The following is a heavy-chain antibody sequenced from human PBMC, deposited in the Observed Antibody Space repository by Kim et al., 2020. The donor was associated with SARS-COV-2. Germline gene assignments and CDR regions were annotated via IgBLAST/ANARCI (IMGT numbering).Heavy chain of an antibody. CDR3: ATSYYYDSSGYYYPFDY. V-gene: IGHV4-59*01. Sequence: LKSRVTISVDTSKNQFSLKLSSVTAADTAVYYCATSYYYDSSGYYYPFDYWGQGTLVTVSS. J-gene: IGHJ4*02. D-gene: IGHD3-22*01.